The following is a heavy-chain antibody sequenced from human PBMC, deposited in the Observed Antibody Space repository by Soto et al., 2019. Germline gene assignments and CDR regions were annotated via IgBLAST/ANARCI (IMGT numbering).Heavy chain of an antibody. D-gene: IGHD6-19*01. V-gene: IGHV1-18*04. J-gene: IGHJ4*02. CDR3: ARDSRFRIAVAGYFDY. CDR2: ISAYNGNT. CDR1: GYTFTSYY. Sequence: ASVKVSCKASGYTFTSYYMHWVRQAPGQGLEWMGWISAYNGNTNYAQKLQGRVTMTTDTSTSTAYMELRSLRSDDTAVYYCARDSRFRIAVAGYFDYWGQGTLVTVSS.